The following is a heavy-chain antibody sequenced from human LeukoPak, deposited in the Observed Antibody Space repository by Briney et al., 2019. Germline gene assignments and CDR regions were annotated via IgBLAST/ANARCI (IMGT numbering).Heavy chain of an antibody. V-gene: IGHV3-7*01. CDR1: GFTFRIYW. J-gene: IGHJ6*03. CDR2: IKESESEG. CDR3: ARFGADLKNYYMDV. Sequence: GGSLRLSCAASGFTFRIYWMTWVRQAPGKGPEWVATIKESESEGYYVDSVKGRFTIFRDNAKNSLHLHMNSLRAEDTAVYYCARFGADLKNYYMDVWGKGTTVTVSS. D-gene: IGHD3-16*01.